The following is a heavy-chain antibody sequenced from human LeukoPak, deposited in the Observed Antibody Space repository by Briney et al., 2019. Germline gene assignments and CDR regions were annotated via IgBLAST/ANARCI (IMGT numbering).Heavy chain of an antibody. J-gene: IGHJ4*02. V-gene: IGHV1-46*01. D-gene: IGHD1-20*01. CDR3: ARTISGPNYDY. CDR1: GYTFTSYY. CDR2: INPSGGST. Sequence: ASVKVSCKASGYTFTSYYIHWVRQAPGQGLEWMGIINPSGGSTNYAQKFQGRVTMTRDTSTNTVYMELSSLRSEDTAVYYCARTISGPNYDYWGQGTLVTVSS.